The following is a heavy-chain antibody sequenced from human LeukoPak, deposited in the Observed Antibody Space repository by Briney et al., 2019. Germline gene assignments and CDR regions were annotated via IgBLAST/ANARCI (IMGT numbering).Heavy chain of an antibody. J-gene: IGHJ6*03. V-gene: IGHV1-8*03. CDR2: MNPNSGNT. D-gene: IGHD3-3*01. CDR1: GYTFTSYD. Sequence: ASVKVSCKASGYTFTSYDINWVRQATGQGLEWMGWMNPNSGNTGYAQKFQGRVTITRNTSISTAYMELSSLRSEDTAVYYCASNSRSITIFGVVITSRESRLSYYYMDVWGKGTTVTVSS. CDR3: ASNSRSITIFGVVITSRESRLSYYYMDV.